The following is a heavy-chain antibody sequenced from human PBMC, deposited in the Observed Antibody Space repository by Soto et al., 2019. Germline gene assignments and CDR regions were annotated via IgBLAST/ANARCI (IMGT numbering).Heavy chain of an antibody. CDR2: IYYSGST. D-gene: IGHD6-13*01. J-gene: IGHJ3*02. CDR3: ERGRQQLVNHDAFDI. V-gene: IGHV4-59*01. CDR1: GGSISSYY. Sequence: SETLFLTCTVSGGSISSYYWSWIRQPPGKGLEWIGYIYYSGSTNYNPSLKSRVTISVDTSKNQFSLKLSSVTAADTAVYYCERGRQQLVNHDAFDIWGQGTMVTVSS.